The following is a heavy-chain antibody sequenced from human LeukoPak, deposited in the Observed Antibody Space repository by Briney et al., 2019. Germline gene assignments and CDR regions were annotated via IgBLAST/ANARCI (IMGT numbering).Heavy chain of an antibody. D-gene: IGHD3-22*01. CDR2: ISSSSTI. CDR3: ARDNRYYYDSSGYPFDY. J-gene: IGHJ4*02. CDR1: GFTFSSYS. V-gene: IGHV3-48*01. Sequence: GGSLRLSCAASGFTFSSYSMSWVRQAPGKGLEWVSYISSSSTIYYADSVKGRFTISRDNAKNSLYLQMNSLRAEDTAVYYCARDNRYYYDSSGYPFDYWGQGTLVTVSS.